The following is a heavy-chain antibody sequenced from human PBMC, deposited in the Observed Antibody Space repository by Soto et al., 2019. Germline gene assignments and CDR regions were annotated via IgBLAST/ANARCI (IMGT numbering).Heavy chain of an antibody. CDR2: ISNSGGTI. D-gene: IGHD1-26*01. J-gene: IGHJ4*02. Sequence: GGSLRLSCAASGFTFDNYAMSWVRQAPGTGLDWVSTISNSGGTIYYAGSVRGRFTISRDNSKNTVYVQMNNLRAEDTAVYYCVMGNLFDYWGQGTLVTVSS. V-gene: IGHV3-23*01. CDR3: VMGNLFDY. CDR1: GFTFDNYA.